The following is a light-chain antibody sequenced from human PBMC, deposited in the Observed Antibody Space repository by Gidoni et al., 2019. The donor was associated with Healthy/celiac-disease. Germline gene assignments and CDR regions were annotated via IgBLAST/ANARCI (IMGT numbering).Light chain of an antibody. J-gene: IGLJ3*02. Sequence: QSALTQPASVSGSPGQSITISCTGTSSAVGSYNLVSWYQQHPGKAPTLMIYEVSKRPSGVSTRFSGSKSGNTASLTISGLQAEDEADYYCCSYAGSSTWVFGGGTKLTVL. CDR3: CSYAGSSTWV. CDR2: EVS. CDR1: SSAVGSYNL. V-gene: IGLV2-23*02.